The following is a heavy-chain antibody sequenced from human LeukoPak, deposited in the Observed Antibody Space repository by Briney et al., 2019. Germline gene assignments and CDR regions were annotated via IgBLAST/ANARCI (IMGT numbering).Heavy chain of an antibody. J-gene: IGHJ4*02. CDR3: ARGPQWLALYYFDY. CDR1: GGTFSSYA. D-gene: IGHD6-19*01. V-gene: IGHV1-69*05. CDR2: IIPIFGTA. Sequence: SVKVSCKASGGTFSSYAISWVRQAPGQGLEWMGGIIPIFGTANYAQKFQGRVTITTDESTSTAYMELGSLRSEDTAVYYCARGPQWLALYYFDYWGQGTLVTVSS.